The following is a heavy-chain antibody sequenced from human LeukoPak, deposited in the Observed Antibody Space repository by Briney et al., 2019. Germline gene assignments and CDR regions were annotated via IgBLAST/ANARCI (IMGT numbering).Heavy chain of an antibody. CDR2: IYYSGST. CDR1: GGSISSYY. CDR3: ASGDIMITFGGNWFDP. D-gene: IGHD3-16*01. Sequence: SETLSLTCTVSGGSISSYYWSWIRQPPGKGLEWIGYIYYSGSTNYNPSLKSRVTISVDTSKNQFSLKLSSVTAADTAVYYCASGDIMITFGGNWFDPWGQGTLVTVS. V-gene: IGHV4-59*08. J-gene: IGHJ5*02.